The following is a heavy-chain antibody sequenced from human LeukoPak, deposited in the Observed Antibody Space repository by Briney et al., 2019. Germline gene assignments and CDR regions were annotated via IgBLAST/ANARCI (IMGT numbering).Heavy chain of an antibody. CDR3: ARQEAGSYGYFDY. D-gene: IGHD5-18*01. CDR2: IYPGDSDT. J-gene: IGHJ4*02. Sequence: GESLKISCKGSGYSFSSNWVGWARQMPGKGLEWMGIIYPGDSDTRISPSFQGQVTISADKSISTAYLQWSSLKASDTAMYFCARQEAGSYGYFDYWGQGTLVTVSS. CDR1: GYSFSSNW. V-gene: IGHV5-51*01.